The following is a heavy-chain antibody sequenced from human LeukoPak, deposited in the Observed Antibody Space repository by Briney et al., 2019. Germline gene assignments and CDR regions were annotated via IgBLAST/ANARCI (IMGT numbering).Heavy chain of an antibody. D-gene: IGHD3-10*01. V-gene: IGHV1-3*01. CDR3: ARSPLPVVWFGESGWFDP. CDR2: INAGNGNT. CDR1: GYTFTSYA. Sequence: ASVKVSCKASGYTFTSYAMHWVRQAPGQRLEWMGWINAGNGNTKYSQKFQGRVTITRDTSASTAYMKLSSLRSEDTAVYYCARSPLPVVWFGESGWFDPWGQGTLVTVSS. J-gene: IGHJ5*02.